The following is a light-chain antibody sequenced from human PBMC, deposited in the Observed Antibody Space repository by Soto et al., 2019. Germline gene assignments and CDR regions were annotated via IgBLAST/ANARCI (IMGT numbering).Light chain of an antibody. J-gene: IGKJ4*01. V-gene: IGKV3-11*01. CDR2: DAS. Sequence: EIVSTQPPATLSLSPGERATLSCRASQSVSSYLAWYQQKPGQAPRLLIYDASNRATGIPARFSGSGSGTDFTLTISSLEPEDFAVYYCQQRSNWPPYTFGGGTKVDIK. CDR1: QSVSSY. CDR3: QQRSNWPPYT.